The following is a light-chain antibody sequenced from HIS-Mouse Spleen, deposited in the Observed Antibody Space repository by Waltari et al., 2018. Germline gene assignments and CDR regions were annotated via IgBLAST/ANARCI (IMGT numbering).Light chain of an antibody. V-gene: IGKV1-5*03. Sequence: DIQMTQSPSTLSASVGDRVTITCRASQSISSWLAWYQQKPGKAPKLLIDKASSLESGVPSRFSGSGSGTAFTLTISSLQPDDFATYYCQQYNSYTWTFGQGTKVEIK. CDR1: QSISSW. CDR2: KAS. J-gene: IGKJ1*01. CDR3: QQYNSYTWT.